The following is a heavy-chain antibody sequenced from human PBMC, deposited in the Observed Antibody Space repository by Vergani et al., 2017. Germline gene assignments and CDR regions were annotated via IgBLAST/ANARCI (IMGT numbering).Heavy chain of an antibody. J-gene: IGHJ4*02. V-gene: IGHV3-30-3*01. CDR2: ISYDGSNK. Sequence: QVQLVESGGGVVQPGRSLRLSCAASGFTFSSYAMHWVRQAPGKGLEWVAVISYDGSNKYYADSVKGRFTISRDNSKNTLYLQMNSLRAEDTAVYYCARDRDRQWGGATLFWGQGTLVTVSS. CDR1: GFTFSSYA. CDR3: ARDRDRQWGGATLF. D-gene: IGHD1-26*01.